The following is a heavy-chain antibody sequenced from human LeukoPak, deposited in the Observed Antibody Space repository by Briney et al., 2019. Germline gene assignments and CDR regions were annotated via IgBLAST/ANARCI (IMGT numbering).Heavy chain of an antibody. J-gene: IGHJ5*02. CDR1: GGSFSGYY. D-gene: IGHD3-10*01. CDR3: ARGTTVLLWFGEILRGNKDNWFDP. CDR2: INHSGST. Sequence: SETLSLTCAVYGGSFSGYYWSWIRQPPGKGLEWIGEINHSGSTNYNPSLKSRVTISVDTSKNQFSLKLSSVTAADTAVYYCARGTTVLLWFGEILRGNKDNWFDPWGQGTLVTVSS. V-gene: IGHV4-34*01.